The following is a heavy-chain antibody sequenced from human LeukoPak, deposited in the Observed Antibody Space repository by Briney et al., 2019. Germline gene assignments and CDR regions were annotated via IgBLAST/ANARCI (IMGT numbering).Heavy chain of an antibody. CDR1: GFTFSSYW. V-gene: IGHV3-74*01. CDR3: ARRGLVPAFDI. D-gene: IGHD2-2*01. J-gene: IGHJ3*02. Sequence: GSLRLSCAGSGFTFSSYWMHWVRQAPGKGLVWVSRISGDGTSTTYADAVKGRFTISRDNAKNTLYLQMSSLRAEDTAVYYCARRGLVPAFDIWGQGTLVTVAS. CDR2: ISGDGTST.